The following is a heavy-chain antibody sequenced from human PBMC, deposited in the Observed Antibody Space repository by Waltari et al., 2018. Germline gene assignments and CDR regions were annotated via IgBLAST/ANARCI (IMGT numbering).Heavy chain of an antibody. D-gene: IGHD3-22*01. CDR2: ISYDGSNK. V-gene: IGHV3-30*18. CDR1: GFTFSSYG. Sequence: QVQLVESGGGVVQPGRSLRLSCAASGFTFSSYGMHWVRQAPGKGLEGVAVISYDGSNKYYADSVKGRFTISRDNSKNTLYLQMNSLRAEDTAVYYCAKEKYYDSSGLLDYWGQGTLVTVSS. CDR3: AKEKYYDSSGLLDY. J-gene: IGHJ4*02.